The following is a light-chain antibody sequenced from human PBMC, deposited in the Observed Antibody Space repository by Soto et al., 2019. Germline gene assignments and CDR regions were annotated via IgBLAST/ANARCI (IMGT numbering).Light chain of an antibody. V-gene: IGKV3-15*01. CDR2: SAS. Sequence: EIVMTQSPATLSVSPGERATLSCRASRSVSTSLAWYQHNPGQAPRLLIYSASTRATDIPARFSGSGSGTEFTLTISSLQSEDFAVYYCQQYDNWPPLTFGGGTKVDIK. CDR1: RSVSTS. J-gene: IGKJ4*01. CDR3: QQYDNWPPLT.